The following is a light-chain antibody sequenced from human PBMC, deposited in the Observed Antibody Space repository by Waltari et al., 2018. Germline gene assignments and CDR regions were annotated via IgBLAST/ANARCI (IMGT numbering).Light chain of an antibody. CDR3: QQYNNRPLT. Sequence: EIVMTQSPATLSVSPGERATLSCRASQSVSSNLAWYQQKPGQAPRLLIYGASTRATGIPARFSGSGSGTEFSRTISSLQSEDFAVYYCQQYNNRPLTFGGGTKVEIK. V-gene: IGKV3-15*01. J-gene: IGKJ4*01. CDR2: GAS. CDR1: QSVSSN.